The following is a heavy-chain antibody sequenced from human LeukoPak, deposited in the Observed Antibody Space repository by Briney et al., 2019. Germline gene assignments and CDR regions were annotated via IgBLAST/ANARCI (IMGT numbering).Heavy chain of an antibody. CDR2: IKEGRTET. V-gene: IGHV3-7*05. J-gene: IGHJ4*02. D-gene: IGHD3-22*01. CDR3: ARDSDSRSDC. Sequence: PGGSLSFYCAASGFILSSHQMSWVRQAPGKGLEWVASIKEGRTETYYVDSVKGRFTISRDSAKNSLYLQMNSLRGEDTAVYYCARDSDSRSDCWGQGTLVTVSS. CDR1: GFILSSHQ.